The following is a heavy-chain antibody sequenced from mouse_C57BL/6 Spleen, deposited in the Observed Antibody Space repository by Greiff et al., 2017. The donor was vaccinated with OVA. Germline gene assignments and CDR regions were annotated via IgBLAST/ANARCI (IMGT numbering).Heavy chain of an antibody. CDR1: GYAFSSSW. CDR2: IYPGDGDT. D-gene: IGHD3-2*02. J-gene: IGHJ2*01. V-gene: IGHV1-82*01. Sequence: VKLMESGPELVKPGASVKISCKASGYAFSSSWMNWVKQRPGKGLEWIGRIYPGDGDTNYNGKFKGKATLTADKSSSTAYMQLSSLTSEDSAVYFCASTAQAHYFDYWGQGTTLTVSS. CDR3: ASTAQAHYFDY.